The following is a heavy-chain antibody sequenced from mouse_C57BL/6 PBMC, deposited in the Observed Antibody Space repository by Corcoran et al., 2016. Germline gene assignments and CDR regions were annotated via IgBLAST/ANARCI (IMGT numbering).Heavy chain of an antibody. CDR1: GYSITSGYY. CDR3: ARDCYYDDVATPDYYAMDY. J-gene: IGHJ4*01. Sequence: DVQLQESGPGLVKPSQSLSLTCSVTGYSITSGYYWNWIRQFPGNKLEWMGYISYDGSNNYNPSLKNRISITRDTSKNQFFLKLNSVTTEDTATYYCARDCYYDDVATPDYYAMDYWGQGTSVTVSS. D-gene: IGHD2-4*01. V-gene: IGHV3-6*01. CDR2: ISYDGSN.